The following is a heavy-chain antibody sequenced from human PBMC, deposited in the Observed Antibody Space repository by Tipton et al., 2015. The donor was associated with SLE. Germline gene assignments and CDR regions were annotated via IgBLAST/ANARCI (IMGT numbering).Heavy chain of an antibody. CDR2: IYYSGST. Sequence: TLSLTCTVSGGSISSYYWSWIRQPPGKGLEWIGYIYYSGSTNYNPSLRSRVTISVDTSKNHFSLRLSSVTAADTAVYYCARGTGWESAFDFWGQGTRVTVSS. V-gene: IGHV4-59*01. CDR1: GGSISSYY. D-gene: IGHD6-19*01. J-gene: IGHJ4*02. CDR3: ARGTGWESAFDF.